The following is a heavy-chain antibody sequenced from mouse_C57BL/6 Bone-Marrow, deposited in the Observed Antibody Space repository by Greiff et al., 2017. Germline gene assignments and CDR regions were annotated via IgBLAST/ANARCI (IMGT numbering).Heavy chain of an antibody. Sequence: VKLQESGPELVKPGASVKISCKASGYAFSSSWMNWVKQRPGKGLEWIGRIYPGDGDTNYNGKFKGKATLTADKSSSTAYMQLSSLTSEDSAVYFCASSGTGDYAMDYWCQGTSVTVSS. J-gene: IGHJ4*01. CDR2: IYPGDGDT. CDR3: ASSGTGDYAMDY. CDR1: GYAFSSSW. V-gene: IGHV1-82*01. D-gene: IGHD3-3*01.